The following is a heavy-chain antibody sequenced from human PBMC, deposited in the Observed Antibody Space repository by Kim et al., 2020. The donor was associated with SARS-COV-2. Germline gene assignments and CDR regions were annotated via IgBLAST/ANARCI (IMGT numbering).Heavy chain of an antibody. D-gene: IGHD4-4*01. CDR3: ASLRYSNYPWFDP. V-gene: IGHV4-59*01. J-gene: IGHJ5*02. Sequence: YNPSLTSRVTISVDTSKNQFSLKLSSVTAADTAVYYCASLRYSNYPWFDPWGQGTLVTVSS.